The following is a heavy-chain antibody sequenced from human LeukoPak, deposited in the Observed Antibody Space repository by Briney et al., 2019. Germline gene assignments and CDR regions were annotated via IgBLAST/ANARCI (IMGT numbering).Heavy chain of an antibody. J-gene: IGHJ4*02. D-gene: IGHD3-16*01. CDR3: ARARAEGADY. V-gene: IGHV1-18*01. CDR2: IYSYNGNT. Sequence: GASVKVSCKASGYTFTSYGISWVRQAPGQGLEWMGWIYSYNGNTNYAQKFQGRVTMTTDTSTSIAYMELRSLTSDDTAVYYCARARAEGADYWGQGTLVTVSS. CDR1: GYTFTSYG.